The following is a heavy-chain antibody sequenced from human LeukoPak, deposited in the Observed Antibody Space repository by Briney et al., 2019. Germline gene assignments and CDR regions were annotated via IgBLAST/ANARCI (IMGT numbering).Heavy chain of an antibody. CDR1: GFTVSSNY. CDR2: IYSGGST. J-gene: IGHJ3*02. Sequence: GGSLRLSCAASGFTVSSNYMSWVRQAPGKGLEWGSVIYSGGSTYYADSVKGRFTISRHNSKNTLYLQMNSLRAEDTAVYYCARWGKEVSSSAFDIWGQGTMVTVSS. CDR3: ARWGKEVSSSAFDI. D-gene: IGHD6-6*01. V-gene: IGHV3-53*04.